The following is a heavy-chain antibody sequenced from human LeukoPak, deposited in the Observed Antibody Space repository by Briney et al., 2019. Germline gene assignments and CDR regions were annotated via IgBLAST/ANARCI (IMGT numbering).Heavy chain of an antibody. D-gene: IGHD1-26*01. V-gene: IGHV3-7*01. Sequence: GGSLRLSCAASGFTFSSYWMSWVRQAPGKGLEWVANIKQDGSEKYYVDSVKGRFTISRDNAKNSLYLQMNSLRAEDTAVYYCARGSGSYRYYFDYWGQETLVTVSS. CDR3: ARGSGSYRYYFDY. CDR2: IKQDGSEK. J-gene: IGHJ4*02. CDR1: GFTFSSYW.